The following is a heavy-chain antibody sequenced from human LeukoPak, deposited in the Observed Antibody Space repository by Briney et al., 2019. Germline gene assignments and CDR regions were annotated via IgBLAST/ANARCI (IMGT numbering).Heavy chain of an antibody. CDR3: ARRRGPSLGFYHFDY. CDR2: ISTGGSTI. D-gene: IGHD3-16*01. Sequence: GGSLRLSCAASGFTFSYFEMSWFRQTPGKGLEWLADISTGGSTIYYADSVKGRFAVSRDNAKNSLYLQMNSLRAEDTAVYYCARRRGPSLGFYHFDYWGQRTLVNPSS. V-gene: IGHV3-48*03. CDR1: GFTFSYFE. J-gene: IGHJ4*02.